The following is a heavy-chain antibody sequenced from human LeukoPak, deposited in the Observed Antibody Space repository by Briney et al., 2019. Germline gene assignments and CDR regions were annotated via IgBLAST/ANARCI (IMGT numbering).Heavy chain of an antibody. CDR3: ARAEVFWGYGANAFDI. CDR1: GYTFTSYY. V-gene: IGHV1-46*01. Sequence: ASVKVSCKASGYTFTSYYMHWVRQAPGQGLEWMGLINPTGGSTGYAQKFQGRVAMTRDMSTSTDYVELSSLRSEDTAVYYCARAEVFWGYGANAFDIWGQGTMVTVSS. D-gene: IGHD4-17*01. CDR2: INPTGGST. J-gene: IGHJ3*02.